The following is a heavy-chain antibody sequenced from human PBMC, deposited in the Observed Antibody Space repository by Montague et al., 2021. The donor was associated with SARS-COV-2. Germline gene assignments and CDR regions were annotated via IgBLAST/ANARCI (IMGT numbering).Heavy chain of an antibody. D-gene: IGHD1-1*01. J-gene: IGHJ4*02. CDR1: GGSFSDYH. V-gene: IGHV4-34*01. CDR3: ARGSPGY. Sequence: SETLSLTCAVYGGSFSDYHWTWIRQSPGVWLEWIGQINYGGSTXYNPSRKSRVTISIDTSKNQFSLKLTSVTAADTAVYYCARGSPGYWGQGTLDTVSS. CDR2: INYGGST.